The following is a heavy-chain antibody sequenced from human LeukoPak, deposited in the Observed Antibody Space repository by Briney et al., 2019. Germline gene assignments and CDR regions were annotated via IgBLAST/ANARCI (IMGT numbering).Heavy chain of an antibody. J-gene: IGHJ4*02. CDR3: AKDPVMFHGGSGWHYFDY. D-gene: IGHD6-19*01. CDR2: ISSISSYI. V-gene: IGHV3-21*04. CDR1: GFTFSSHS. Sequence: GGSLRLSCAASGFTFSSHSMNWVRQAPGKGLGWVASISSISSYIYYAESVEGRFTISRDNAKNSLYLQMNSLRAEDTAIYYCAKDPVMFHGGSGWHYFDYWGQGTLVTVSS.